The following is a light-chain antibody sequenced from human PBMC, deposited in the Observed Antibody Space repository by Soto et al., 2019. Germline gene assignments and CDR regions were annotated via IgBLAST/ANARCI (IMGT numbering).Light chain of an antibody. J-gene: IGKJ5*01. CDR3: QQRFNWPPIT. CDR1: QSVITY. Sequence: EIVLTQSPATLSLSPGERATLSCRASQSVITYLAWYQQKPGQAPRLLIYDASNRAAGIPARFSGSGSGTDFTLTISSLEPEDFAIYYCQQRFNWPPITFGQGTRLEIK. V-gene: IGKV3-11*01. CDR2: DAS.